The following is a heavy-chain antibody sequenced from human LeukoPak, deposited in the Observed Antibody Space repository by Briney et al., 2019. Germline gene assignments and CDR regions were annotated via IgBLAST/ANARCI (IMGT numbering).Heavy chain of an antibody. D-gene: IGHD3-9*01. CDR2: ISSSGSTI. V-gene: IGHV3-48*03. CDR1: GFTFSSYE. Sequence: GGSLRLSCAAPGFTFSSYEMNWVRQAPGKGLEWVSYISSSGSTIYYADSVKGRFTISRDNAKNSLYLQMNSLRAEDTAVYYCASMMNGYWCFDYWGQGTLVTVSS. J-gene: IGHJ4*02. CDR3: ASMMNGYWCFDY.